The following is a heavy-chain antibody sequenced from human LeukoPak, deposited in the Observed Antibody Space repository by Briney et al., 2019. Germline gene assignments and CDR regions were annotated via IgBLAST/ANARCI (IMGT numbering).Heavy chain of an antibody. V-gene: IGHV3-9*01. J-gene: IGHJ6*03. CDR3: ASASSSYCGSDRYSVYRHMDV. Sequence: PGGSLRLSCAASGFTFDDYAMHWVRQAPGKGLEWVSGISWNSGSIGYADSVKGRFTISRDNAKNSLYLQMNSLRAEDTAVYYCASASSSYCGSDRYSVYRHMDVWGKGTTVTVSS. CDR2: ISWNSGSI. CDR1: GFTFDDYA. D-gene: IGHD2-21*01.